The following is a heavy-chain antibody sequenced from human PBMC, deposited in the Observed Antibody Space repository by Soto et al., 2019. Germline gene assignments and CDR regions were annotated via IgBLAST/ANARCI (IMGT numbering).Heavy chain of an antibody. CDR3: ARGHYDFWSGYFDTIDY. D-gene: IGHD3-3*01. V-gene: IGHV4-39*01. J-gene: IGHJ4*02. Sequence: SETLSLTCTVSGGSISSSSYYWGWIRQPPGKGLEWIGSIYYSGSTYYNPSLKSRVTISVDTSKNQFSLKLSSVTAADTAVYYCARGHYDFWSGYFDTIDYWGQGTLVIVSS. CDR2: IYYSGST. CDR1: GGSISSSSYY.